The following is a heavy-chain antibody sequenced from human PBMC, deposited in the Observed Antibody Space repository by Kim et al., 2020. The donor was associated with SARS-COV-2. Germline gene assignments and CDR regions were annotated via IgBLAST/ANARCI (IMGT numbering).Heavy chain of an antibody. Sequence: SETLSLTCTVSGGSISNYYWSWIRQPPGQGLELIGYIYYSGSTNYNPSLNSRVTITVSTSKNKDPLTLSSVSAADTAVDYCARGRWELPYWG. CDR3: ARGRWELPY. CDR2: IYYSGST. CDR1: GGSISNYY. J-gene: IGHJ4*01. D-gene: IGHD1-26*01. V-gene: IGHV4-59*01.